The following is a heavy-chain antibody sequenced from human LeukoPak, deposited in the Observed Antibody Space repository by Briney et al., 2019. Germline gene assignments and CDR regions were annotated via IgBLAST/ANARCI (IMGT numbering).Heavy chain of an antibody. CDR1: GGTFSSYA. D-gene: IGHD3-22*01. V-gene: IGHV1-69*04. CDR2: IIPILGMA. J-gene: IGHJ1*01. CDR3: ASAKGYDSSGYYFQH. Sequence: GASVKVSCKASGGTFSSYAISWVRQAPGQGLEWMGRIIPILGMANYAQKLQGRVTMTTDTSTSTAYMELRSLRSDDTAVYYCASAKGYDSSGYYFQHWGQGTLVTVSS.